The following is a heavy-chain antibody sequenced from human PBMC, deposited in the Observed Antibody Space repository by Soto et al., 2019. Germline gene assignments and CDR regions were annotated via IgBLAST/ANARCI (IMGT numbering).Heavy chain of an antibody. V-gene: IGHV4-30-4*01. CDR3: ARASMAATVTFDY. CDR1: GGSISSGDYY. J-gene: IGHJ4*02. CDR2: IYYSGST. Sequence: PSETLSLTCTVSGGSISSGDYYWSWIRQPPGKGLEWIGYIYYSGSTYYNPSLKSRVTISVDTSKNQFSLKLSSVTAADTAVYYCARASMAATVTFDYWGQGTLVTVSS. D-gene: IGHD4-17*01.